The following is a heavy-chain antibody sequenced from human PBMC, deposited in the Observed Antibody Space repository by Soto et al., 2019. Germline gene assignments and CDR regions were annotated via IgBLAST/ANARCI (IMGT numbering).Heavy chain of an antibody. Sequence: GASVKVSCKASGFTFTSSAMQWVRQARGQRLEWIGWIVVGSGNTNYAQKFQERVTITRDISTSTAYMELRSLRSDDTAVYYCARELLTDFWSGPNDYWGQGTLVTVSS. J-gene: IGHJ4*02. CDR3: ARELLTDFWSGPNDY. CDR2: IVVGSGNT. V-gene: IGHV1-58*02. D-gene: IGHD3-3*01. CDR1: GFTFTSSA.